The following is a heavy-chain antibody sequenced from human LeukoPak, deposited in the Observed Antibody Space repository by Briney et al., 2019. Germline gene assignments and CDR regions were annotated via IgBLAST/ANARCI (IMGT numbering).Heavy chain of an antibody. J-gene: IGHJ1*01. D-gene: IGHD3-22*01. CDR3: ARSGSYLDSDGYPYGYFQN. V-gene: IGHV4-38-2*02. CDR1: GGSISGYY. Sequence: PSETLSLTCTVSGGSISGYYWGWIREPPGKGLEWIGSIYHSGSTYYKSSLKSRVTISIDTSKNQFSLKLSSVTAADTAVYYCARSGSYLDSDGYPYGYFQNWGQGTLVTVSS. CDR2: IYHSGST.